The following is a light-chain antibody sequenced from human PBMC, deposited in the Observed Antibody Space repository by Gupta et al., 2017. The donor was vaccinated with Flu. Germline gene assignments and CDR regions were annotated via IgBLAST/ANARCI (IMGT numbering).Light chain of an antibody. CDR1: SSNLGSQY. V-gene: IGLV1-51*02. CDR3: GTWDNSLNAAL. J-gene: IGLJ2*01. Sequence: QSVLTQPPSVSAAPGQRVTISCSGSSSNLGSQYVSWYQHPPVATPPLLIYENNKRPPGMPDRLCGSKSGTSGTLAITGLQAGDEADYYCGTWDNSLNAALFGGGTKLTVL. CDR2: ENN.